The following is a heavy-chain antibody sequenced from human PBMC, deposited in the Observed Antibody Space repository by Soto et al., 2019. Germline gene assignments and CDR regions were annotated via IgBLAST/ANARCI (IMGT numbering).Heavy chain of an antibody. J-gene: IGHJ5*02. Sequence: PSETLSLTCTVSGGSISSYYWSWIRQPAGKGLEWSGRIYTSGSTNYNPSLKSRVTMSVDTSKNQFSLKLSAVTAADTAVYYCARDQGIAAAGRNIRWFDPWGQGTLVTVSS. CDR2: IYTSGST. V-gene: IGHV4-4*07. CDR1: GGSISSYY. D-gene: IGHD6-13*01. CDR3: ARDQGIAAAGRNIRWFDP.